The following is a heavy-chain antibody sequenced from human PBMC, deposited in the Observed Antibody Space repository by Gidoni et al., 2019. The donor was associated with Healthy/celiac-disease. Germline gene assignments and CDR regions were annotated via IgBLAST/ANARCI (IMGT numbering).Heavy chain of an antibody. CDR3: ATESSDCSSTSCYHDY. V-gene: IGHV3-30*04. D-gene: IGHD2-2*01. CDR1: GFTFSSYA. Sequence: SCAASGFTFSSYAMHWVRPAPGKGLEWVAVISYDGSNKYYADSVKGRFTISRDNSKNTLYLQMNSLRAEDTAVYYCATESSDCSSTSCYHDYWGQGTLVTVSS. CDR2: ISYDGSNK. J-gene: IGHJ4*02.